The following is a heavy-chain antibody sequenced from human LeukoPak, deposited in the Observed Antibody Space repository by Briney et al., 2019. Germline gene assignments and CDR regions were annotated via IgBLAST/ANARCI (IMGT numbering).Heavy chain of an antibody. V-gene: IGHV3-30*02. Sequence: PGGSLRLSCEVSGFTLSSYGMHWVRQAPGKGLEWVSFIRSDGSNRYYADSVKGRFTISRDNAKNSLYLQMNSLRAEDTAVYYCATTTAFDYWGQGTLVTVSS. J-gene: IGHJ4*02. CDR3: ATTTAFDY. D-gene: IGHD4-17*01. CDR1: GFTLSSYG. CDR2: IRSDGSNR.